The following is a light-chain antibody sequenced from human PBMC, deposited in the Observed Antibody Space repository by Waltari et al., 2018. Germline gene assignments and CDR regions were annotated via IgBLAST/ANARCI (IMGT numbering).Light chain of an antibody. J-gene: IGLJ2*01. CDR3: NSRDSSGNHLV. CDR2: GKN. Sequence: QDPAVSVALGQTVRITCQGDSLRSYYASWYQQKPGQATVLVIYGKNNRPSGIPDRFSGSSSGNTASLTITGAQAEDEADYYCNSRDSSGNHLVFGGGTKLTVL. CDR1: SLRSYY. V-gene: IGLV3-19*01.